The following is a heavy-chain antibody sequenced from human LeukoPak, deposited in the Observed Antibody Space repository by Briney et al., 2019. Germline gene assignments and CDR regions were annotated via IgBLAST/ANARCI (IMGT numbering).Heavy chain of an antibody. J-gene: IGHJ4*02. CDR1: GFTFSSYA. CDR3: ARAGRNSYYDY. CDR2: ISTNGGST. Sequence: GGSLRLSCAASGFTFSSYALHWVRQAPGKGLEYVSAISTNGGSTCYANSVRGRFTISRDNSKNTLYLQMGSLRAEDTGVYYCARAGRNSYYDYWGQGTLVTVSS. V-gene: IGHV3-64*01. D-gene: IGHD4-11*01.